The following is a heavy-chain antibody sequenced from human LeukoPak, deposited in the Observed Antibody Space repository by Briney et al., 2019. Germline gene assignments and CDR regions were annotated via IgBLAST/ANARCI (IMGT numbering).Heavy chain of an antibody. CDR1: GVSITNIYSY. CDR3: ARCHVRPGAGEGNWLDP. J-gene: IGHJ5*02. V-gene: IGHV4-30-4*01. CDR2: IYYDGSA. Sequence: SQTLSLTCTVSGVSITNIYSYWSWSRQAPGKGPEWIGYIYYDGSAYYSSSLKSRVFISVDTSRNQFSLRLTSVTAADTAVYYCARCHVRPGAGEGNWLDPWGQGILVAVSS. D-gene: IGHD6-13*01.